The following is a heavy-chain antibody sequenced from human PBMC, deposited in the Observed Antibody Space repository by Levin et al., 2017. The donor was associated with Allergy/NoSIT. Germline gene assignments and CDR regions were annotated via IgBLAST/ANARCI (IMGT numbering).Heavy chain of an antibody. CDR3: ARGKEARWFDP. CDR1: GGSIGSSY. J-gene: IGHJ5*02. Sequence: TLSLTCTVSGGSIGSSYWSWIRQSAGKGLEWIGRMYSSGNTNYNPSLKSRVTMSLDTSKNQFSLNLTSVTAADTAVYYCARGKEARWFDPWGQGTLVIVSS. V-gene: IGHV4-4*07. CDR2: MYSSGNT.